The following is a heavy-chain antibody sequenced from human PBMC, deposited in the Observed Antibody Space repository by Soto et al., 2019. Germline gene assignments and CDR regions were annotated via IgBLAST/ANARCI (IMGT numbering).Heavy chain of an antibody. CDR2: ISTYNGNT. V-gene: IGHV1-18*01. Sequence: ASVKVSCKASGYTFTSYGISWVRQAPGQGFEWMGWISTYNGNTNYAQKVQGRVTMTTDTSTSTAYMELRSLRSDDTAVYYCARVSPPDYDILIGYYYYGMDVWGQGTTVTVSS. D-gene: IGHD3-9*01. CDR3: ARVSPPDYDILIGYYYYGMDV. CDR1: GYTFTSYG. J-gene: IGHJ6*02.